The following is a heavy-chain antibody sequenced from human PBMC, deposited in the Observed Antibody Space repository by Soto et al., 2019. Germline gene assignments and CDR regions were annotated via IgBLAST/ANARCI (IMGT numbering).Heavy chain of an antibody. CDR1: GFTFSSYA. CDR2: ITSNGIGT. Sequence: PGGSLRLSCSASGFTFSSYAMHWVRQAPGRGLEYVSAITSNGIGTYYADSVKGRFTISRDNSKNTLYLQMSSLRAEDTAVYYCVKNIVVVTGDAFDIWGQGTMVTVSS. CDR3: VKNIVVVTGDAFDI. D-gene: IGHD2-21*02. V-gene: IGHV3-64D*06. J-gene: IGHJ3*02.